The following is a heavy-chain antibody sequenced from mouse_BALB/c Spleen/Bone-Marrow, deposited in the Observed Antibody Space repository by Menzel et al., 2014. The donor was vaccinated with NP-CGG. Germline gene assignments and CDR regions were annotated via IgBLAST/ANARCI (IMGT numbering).Heavy chain of an antibody. Sequence: EVQLQESGGGLVQPGGSMKLSCVASGFTFSSYWMSWVRQSPEKGLEWVAEIRLKSDNYATHYAESVKGKFTISRDDSKSRLYLQMNSLRAEDTGIYYCTLTGTGAMDHWGQGTSVTVSS. V-gene: IGHV6-6*02. J-gene: IGHJ4*01. D-gene: IGHD4-1*01. CDR2: IRLKSDNYAT. CDR3: TLTGTGAMDH. CDR1: GFTFSSYW.